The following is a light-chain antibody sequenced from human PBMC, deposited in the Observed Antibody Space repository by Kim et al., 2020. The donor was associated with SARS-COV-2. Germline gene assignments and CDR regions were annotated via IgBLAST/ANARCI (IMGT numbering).Light chain of an antibody. V-gene: IGLV2-11*03. CDR2: DVS. J-gene: IGLJ3*02. CDR3: CSYAGSYTWL. CDR1: TDDVGRYDF. Sequence: GQSVTISCTGPTDDVGRYDFVSWYHQYPGKVPKLLIYDVSERPSGVPDRFSGAKSGSTASLTISGLQTDDEAAYYCCSYAGSYTWLFGGGTQLTVL.